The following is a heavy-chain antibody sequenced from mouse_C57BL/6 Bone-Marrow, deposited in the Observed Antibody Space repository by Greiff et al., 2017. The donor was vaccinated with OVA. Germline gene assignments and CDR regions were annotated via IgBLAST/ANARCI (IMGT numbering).Heavy chain of an antibody. Sequence: VQGVESGPGLVQPSQSLSITCTVSGFAFTSYGVHWVRQSPGKGLEWLGVIWSGGSTDYNAAFISRLSISKDNSKSQVFFKMNSLQADDTAIYYCARGHPNYYGSSSLFDYWGQGTTLTVSS. CDR1: GFAFTSYG. J-gene: IGHJ2*01. V-gene: IGHV2-2*01. CDR3: ARGHPNYYGSSSLFDY. D-gene: IGHD1-1*01. CDR2: IWSGGST.